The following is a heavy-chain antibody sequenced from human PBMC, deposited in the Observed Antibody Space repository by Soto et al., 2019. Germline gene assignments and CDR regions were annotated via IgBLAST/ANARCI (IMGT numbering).Heavy chain of an antibody. D-gene: IGHD3-22*01. J-gene: IGHJ4*02. CDR2: ISGSGGST. Sequence: GGSLRLSCAASGFTFSSSAMSWVRQAPGKGLEWVSVISGSGGSTHYADSVKGRSTISRDNSKNTLHLQVNSLRGEDTAVYYCAKEADISGYYPDYWGQGTQVTVSS. CDR1: GFTFSSSA. CDR3: AKEADISGYYPDY. V-gene: IGHV3-23*01.